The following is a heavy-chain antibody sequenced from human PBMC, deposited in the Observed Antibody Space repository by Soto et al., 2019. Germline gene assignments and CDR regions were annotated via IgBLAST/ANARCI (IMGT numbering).Heavy chain of an antibody. CDR2: IYYRGTT. Sequence: SETLSLTCSVSGVSTSNHYWTWIRKPPGQGPEWIGCIYYRGTTNYNASFNSRVTISVDTSKNQFSLELTSVTTADTAVYYCARGGGSPYHDHEFDYWGQGILVTVSS. V-gene: IGHV4-59*11. CDR1: GVSTSNHY. CDR3: ARGGGSPYHDHEFDY. D-gene: IGHD2-2*01. J-gene: IGHJ4*02.